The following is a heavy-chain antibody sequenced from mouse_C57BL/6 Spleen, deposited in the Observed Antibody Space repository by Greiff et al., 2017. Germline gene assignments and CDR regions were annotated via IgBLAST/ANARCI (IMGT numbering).Heavy chain of an antibody. CDR1: GYTFTSYW. V-gene: IGHV1-7*01. D-gene: IGHD1-2*01. J-gene: IGHJ2*01. CDR3: ARGGPTAYFDY. CDR2: INPSSGYT. Sequence: QVQLQQSGAELAKPGASVKLSCKASGYTFTSYWMHWVKQRPGQGLEWIGYINPSSGYTKYTQKFKDKATLTADKSYSTAYMQLSSLTNEDSAVYYCARGGPTAYFDYWGQGTTLTVSS.